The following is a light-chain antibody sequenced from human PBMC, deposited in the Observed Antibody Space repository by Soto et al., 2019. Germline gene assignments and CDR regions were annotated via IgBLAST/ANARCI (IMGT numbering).Light chain of an antibody. CDR1: QSISTE. Sequence: EIVMTQSPATLSVSPGERATLSCRASQSISTELAWYQQKPGQPPRLLIYSASTRATGVPARFTGSGSGSEFTLTISELQSEDFAVYYCQQGHNWPLTFCQGTRREI. J-gene: IGKJ2*01. CDR3: QQGHNWPLT. CDR2: SAS. V-gene: IGKV3-15*01.